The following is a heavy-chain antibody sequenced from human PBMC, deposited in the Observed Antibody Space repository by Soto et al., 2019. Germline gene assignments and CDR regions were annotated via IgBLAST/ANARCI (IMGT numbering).Heavy chain of an antibody. J-gene: IGHJ4*02. V-gene: IGHV5-10-1*01. CDR2: IDPSDSQT. D-gene: IGHD3-22*01. CDR3: ARHIYDSDTTPNFQYYFDS. CDR1: GYSFTSYW. Sequence: GESPKISCKGSGYSFTSYWISWVRQMPGQGLEWMGRIDPSDSQTYYSPSFRGHVTISVTKSINTVFLQWSRLRASDTAMYYCARHIYDSDTTPNFQYYFDSWGQGTPVTVSS.